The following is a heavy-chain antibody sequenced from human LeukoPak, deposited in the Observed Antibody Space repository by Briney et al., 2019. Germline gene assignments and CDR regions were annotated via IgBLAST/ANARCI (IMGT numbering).Heavy chain of an antibody. CDR2: IVPPFGRT. Sequence: SVKVSCKASGGIISTYGIAWVRQAPGQGLEWMGGIVPPFGRTNYAQKFRGRVTMTTDESSSTVYMELTSLISGDTAVYYCARGGVEPAAEIFDYWGQGTLVTVSS. D-gene: IGHD2-2*01. CDR1: GGIISTYG. CDR3: ARGGVEPAAEIFDY. V-gene: IGHV1-69*05. J-gene: IGHJ4*02.